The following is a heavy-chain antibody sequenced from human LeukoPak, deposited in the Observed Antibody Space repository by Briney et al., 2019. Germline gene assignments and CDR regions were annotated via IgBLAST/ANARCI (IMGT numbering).Heavy chain of an antibody. V-gene: IGHV4-34*01. CDR1: GGSFSGYY. J-gene: IGHJ6*03. D-gene: IGHD1-14*01. Sequence: SETLSLTCAVYGGSFSGYYWSWIRQPPGKGLEWIGEINHSGSTNYNPSLKSRVTISVDTSKNQFSLKLSSVTAADTAVYYCARGLTRRMGYMDVWGKGATVTVSS. CDR2: INHSGST. CDR3: ARGLTRRMGYMDV.